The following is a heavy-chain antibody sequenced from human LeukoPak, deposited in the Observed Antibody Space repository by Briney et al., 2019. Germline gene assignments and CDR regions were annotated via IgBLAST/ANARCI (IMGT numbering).Heavy chain of an antibody. D-gene: IGHD6-13*01. CDR1: GYSFTSYW. J-gene: IGHJ4*02. Sequence: PGESLKISCKGSGYSFTSYWIGWVRQMPGKGLEWMGIIYPGDSDTRYSPSFQGQVTISADKSISTAYLQWSSLKASDTAMYYCARRTRIAAAGTGYYFDYWGQGTLVTVSS. CDR2: IYPGDSDT. V-gene: IGHV5-51*01. CDR3: ARRTRIAAAGTGYYFDY.